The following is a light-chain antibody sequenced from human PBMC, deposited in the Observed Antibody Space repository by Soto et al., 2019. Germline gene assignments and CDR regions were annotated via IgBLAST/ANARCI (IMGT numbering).Light chain of an antibody. CDR1: QSVSSSY. CDR3: QQYGSSPPIT. Sequence: EIVLTQSPGTLSLSPGERATLSCRASQSVSSSYLAWYQQKPGQAPRLLIYGASSRATGIPDRFSGSGSGTYFTLTISRLEPEDSAVYYCQQYGSSPPITFGQGTRLDIK. V-gene: IGKV3-20*01. CDR2: GAS. J-gene: IGKJ5*01.